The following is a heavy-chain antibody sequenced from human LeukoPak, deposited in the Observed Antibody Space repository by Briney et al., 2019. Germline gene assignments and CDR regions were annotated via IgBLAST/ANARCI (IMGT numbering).Heavy chain of an antibody. CDR3: ARDRTSLWELIQGRWFDP. CDR1: GGSISSYY. V-gene: IGHV4-4*07. J-gene: IGHJ5*02. D-gene: IGHD1-26*01. Sequence: SETLSLTCTVSGGSISSYYWSWLRQPAGKGLEWIGRIYTSGSTNYNPSLKSRVTMSVDTSKNQFSLKLSSVTAADTAVYYCARDRTSLWELIQGRWFDPWGQGTLVTVSS. CDR2: IYTSGST.